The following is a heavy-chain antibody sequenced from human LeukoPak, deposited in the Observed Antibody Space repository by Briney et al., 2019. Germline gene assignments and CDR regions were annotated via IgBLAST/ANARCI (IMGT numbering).Heavy chain of an antibody. D-gene: IGHD2-2*01. CDR1: GDSISSYY. Sequence: SETLSLTCTVSGDSISSYYWSWIRQPPGKGLEWIGYIYYSGSTNYNPSLKGRVTISVDTSKNQFSLKLSSVAAADTAVYYCARRVVSEEDYYYYYYMDVWGKGTTVTVPS. J-gene: IGHJ6*03. CDR2: IYYSGST. V-gene: IGHV4-59*01. CDR3: ARRVVSEEDYYYYYYMDV.